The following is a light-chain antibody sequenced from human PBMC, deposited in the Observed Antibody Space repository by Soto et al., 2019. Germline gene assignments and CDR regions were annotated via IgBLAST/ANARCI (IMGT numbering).Light chain of an antibody. CDR3: SSSAGINSVV. V-gene: IGLV2-8*01. CDR2: EVN. Sequence: QSALTQPPSASGSPGQSVAISCTGTSSDVGGYNYVSWYQQHPGKAPKLMIYEVNKRPAGVPDRFSGSKSGNTASLTVSGLQADDEADYYCSSSAGINSVVFGGGTKLTVL. J-gene: IGLJ2*01. CDR1: SSDVGGYNY.